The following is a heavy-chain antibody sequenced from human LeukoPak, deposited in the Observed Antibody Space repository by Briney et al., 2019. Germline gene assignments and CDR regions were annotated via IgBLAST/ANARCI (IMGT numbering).Heavy chain of an antibody. CDR3: ASDKDYPAHVMDV. D-gene: IGHD3-10*01. J-gene: IGHJ6*03. CDR1: GGTFSSYA. Sequence: ASVKVSCKASGGTFSSYAISWVRQAPGQGLEWMGGIIPIFGTANYAQNFQGRVTITADESTSTAYMELSSLRSEDTAVYYCASDKDYPAHVMDVWGKGTTVTVSS. CDR2: IIPIFGTA. V-gene: IGHV1-69*13.